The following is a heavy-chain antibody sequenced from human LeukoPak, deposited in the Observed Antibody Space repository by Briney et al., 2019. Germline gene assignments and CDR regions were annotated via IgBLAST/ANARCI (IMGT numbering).Heavy chain of an antibody. Sequence: SQTLSLTCTVSGGSISSGDYYWSWIRQPPGKGLEWIGYIYYSGSAYYNPYLKSRVTISVNTSKNQFSLKLSSVTAADTAVYYCAREGLDCSSTSCWGGLDYWGQGTLVTVSS. D-gene: IGHD2-2*01. CDR1: GGSISSGDYY. CDR3: AREGLDCSSTSCWGGLDY. CDR2: IYYSGSA. J-gene: IGHJ4*02. V-gene: IGHV4-30-4*08.